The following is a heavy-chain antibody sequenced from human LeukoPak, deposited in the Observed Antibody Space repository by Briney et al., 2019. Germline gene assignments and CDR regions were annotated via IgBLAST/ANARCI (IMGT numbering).Heavy chain of an antibody. CDR2: IWYDGSNK. D-gene: IGHD3-10*01. J-gene: IGHJ6*02. CDR3: ARKGPVLLWFGEPRGNYYYYGMDV. CDR1: GFTFSSYG. Sequence: LAGGSLRLSCAASGFTFSSYGMHWVRQAPGKGLEWVAVIWYDGSNKYYADSVKGRFTISRDNSKNTLYLQMNSLRAEDTAVYYCARKGPVLLWFGEPRGNYYYYGMDVWGQGTTVTVSS. V-gene: IGHV3-33*08.